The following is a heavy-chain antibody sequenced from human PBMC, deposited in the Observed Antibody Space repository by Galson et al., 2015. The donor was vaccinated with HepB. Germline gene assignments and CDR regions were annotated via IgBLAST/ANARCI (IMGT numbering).Heavy chain of an antibody. CDR3: AKDGVTYYDFWSGYYPGMDV. D-gene: IGHD3-3*01. J-gene: IGHJ6*02. CDR1: GFTFSSYG. Sequence: SLRLSCAASGFTFSSYGMHWVRQAPGKGLEWVAVISYDGSNKYYADSVKGRFTISRDNSKNTLYLQMNSLRAEDTAVYYCAKDGVTYYDFWSGYYPGMDVWGQGTTVTVSS. CDR2: ISYDGSNK. V-gene: IGHV3-30*18.